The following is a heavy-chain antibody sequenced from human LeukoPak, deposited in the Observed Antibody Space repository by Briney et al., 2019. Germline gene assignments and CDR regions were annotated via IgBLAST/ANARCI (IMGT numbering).Heavy chain of an antibody. CDR3: ARELYYDYVWGSYRYNHYCYGMDV. CDR2: ISSSSSYI. Sequence: GGPLRLSCAASGFTFSSYSMNWVRQAPGKGLEWVSSISSSSSYIYYADSVKGRFTISRDNAKNSLYLQMNSLRAEDTAVYYCARELYYDYVWGSYRYNHYCYGMDVWGQGTTVTVSS. J-gene: IGHJ6*02. V-gene: IGHV3-21*01. CDR1: GFTFSSYS. D-gene: IGHD3-16*02.